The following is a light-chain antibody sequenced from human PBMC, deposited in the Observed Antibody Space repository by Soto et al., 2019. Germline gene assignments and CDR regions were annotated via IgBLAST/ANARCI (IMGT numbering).Light chain of an antibody. CDR3: QKYGSSPPM. V-gene: IGKV3-20*01. CDR2: GAS. J-gene: IGKJ1*01. Sequence: EILLTQSPITLSLSPGERGTLSCRASQSFSSSYLAWYQQKPGQGPRLLIYGASSRATGNPDRFSGSGSGTDFTLTINRLEPEAFALYYCQKYGSSPPMFGQGTKVDIK. CDR1: QSFSSSY.